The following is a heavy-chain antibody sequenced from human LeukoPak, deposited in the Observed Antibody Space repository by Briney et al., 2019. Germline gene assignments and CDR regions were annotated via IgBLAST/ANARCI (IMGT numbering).Heavy chain of an antibody. CDR3: AKDPDYYGSGGGYFDY. V-gene: IGHV3-23*01. J-gene: IGHJ4*02. CDR2: ISGSGGST. D-gene: IGHD3-10*01. CDR1: GFTFSSYA. Sequence: GGSLRLSCAASGFTFSSYAMSWVRQAPGKGLEWVSAISGSGGSTYYADSVKGRFTISRDNSKNTLYLQMNSLRAEDTAVYYCAKDPDYYGSGGGYFDYWGQETLVTVSS.